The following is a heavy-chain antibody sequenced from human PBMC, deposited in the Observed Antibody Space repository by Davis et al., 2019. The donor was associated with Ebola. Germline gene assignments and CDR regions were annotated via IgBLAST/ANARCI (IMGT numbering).Heavy chain of an antibody. V-gene: IGHV3-30*03. CDR3: ARSPTLPFMEWTSKWFNP. CDR2: ISYDGSNK. Sequence: GGSLRLSCAASGFTFSSYGMHWVRQAPGKGLEWVAVISYDGSNKYYADSVKGRFTISRDNSENTVSLQMSSLRVEDTAIYYCARSPTLPFMEWTSKWFNPWGQGTLVIVSS. CDR1: GFTFSSYG. D-gene: IGHD3-3*01. J-gene: IGHJ5*02.